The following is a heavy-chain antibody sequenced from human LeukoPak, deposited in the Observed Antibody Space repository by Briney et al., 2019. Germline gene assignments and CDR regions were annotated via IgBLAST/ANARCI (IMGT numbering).Heavy chain of an antibody. CDR1: GFPFSDYS. J-gene: IGHJ4*02. Sequence: PGGSLRLSCTASGFPFSDYSMNWVRQAPGKGLEWISYIGISSGNTKHADSVKGRFTISADNARNSLYLQMNSLRVEDTAVYYYARDHNYAFDNWGQGTLVSVSS. V-gene: IGHV3-48*04. CDR3: ARDHNYAFDN. D-gene: IGHD1-1*01. CDR2: IGISSGNT.